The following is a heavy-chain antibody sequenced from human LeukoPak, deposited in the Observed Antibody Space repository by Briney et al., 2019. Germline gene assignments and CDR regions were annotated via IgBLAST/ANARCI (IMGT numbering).Heavy chain of an antibody. J-gene: IGHJ5*02. V-gene: IGHV1-2*02. CDR2: INPNSGGT. D-gene: IGHD5-18*01. Sequence: ASVKVSCKASGYTFTRYYMHWVRQAPGQGLEWMGWINPNSGGTNYAQKFQGRVTMTRDTSISTAYMELSRLRSDDTAVYYCARARYNYGSNWFDPWGQGTLVTVSS. CDR1: GYTFTRYY. CDR3: ARARYNYGSNWFDP.